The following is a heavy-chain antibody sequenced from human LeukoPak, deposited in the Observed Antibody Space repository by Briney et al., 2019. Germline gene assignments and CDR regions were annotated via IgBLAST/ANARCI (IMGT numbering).Heavy chain of an antibody. CDR2: INPNSGGT. V-gene: IGHV1-2*02. J-gene: IGHJ6*03. D-gene: IGHD1-26*01. Sequence: ASVKVSCKXSGYTFTGYYMHWVRQAPGQGLEWMGWINPNSGGTNYAQKFQGRVTMTRDTSISTAYMELSRLRSDDTAVYYCARDQSGSYFPYYYYMDVWGKGTTVTVSS. CDR3: ARDQSGSYFPYYYYMDV. CDR1: GYTFTGYY.